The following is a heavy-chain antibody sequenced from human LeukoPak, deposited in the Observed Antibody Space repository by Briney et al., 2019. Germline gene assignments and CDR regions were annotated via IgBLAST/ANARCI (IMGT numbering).Heavy chain of an antibody. D-gene: IGHD3-22*01. CDR1: EYTFTRYD. Sequence: ASVKVSCKSSEYTFTRYDIHWVRQAPGQGLGWMGWMNPNSGNTGYAQKFQGRVTITSNKSTNTAYMELSGLRSEDTAIYYCASRLSGDYFPLNPWGQGTLITVSS. V-gene: IGHV1-8*03. CDR3: ASRLSGDYFPLNP. CDR2: MNPNSGNT. J-gene: IGHJ5*02.